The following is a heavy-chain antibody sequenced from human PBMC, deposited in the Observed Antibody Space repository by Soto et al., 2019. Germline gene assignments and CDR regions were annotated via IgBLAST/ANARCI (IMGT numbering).Heavy chain of an antibody. D-gene: IGHD3-9*01. CDR2: IYYSGST. Sequence: SETLALTCTVSGGSISSSSYYWGWIRQPPGKGLEWIGSIYYSGSTYYNPSLKSRVTISVDTSKNQFSLKLSSVTAADTAVYYCARGRLRYFDWPLARKYYYYYYYKDFWGKGTTVTVSS. CDR1: GGSISSSSYY. CDR3: ARGRLRYFDWPLARKYYYYYYYKDF. J-gene: IGHJ6*03. V-gene: IGHV4-39*01.